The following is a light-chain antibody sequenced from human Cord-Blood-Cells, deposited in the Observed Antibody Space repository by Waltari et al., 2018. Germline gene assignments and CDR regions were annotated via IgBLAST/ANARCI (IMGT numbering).Light chain of an antibody. V-gene: IGKV3-20*01. CDR2: GAS. Sequence: EIVLTQSPGTLSLSPGERATLSCRASQRVSSSYLAWYQQKPGQAPRLRSYGASSRATGIPDRFSGSGSGTDFTLSISRLGPEDFAVYYCQQYGSSPWTFGQGTKVEIK. CDR3: QQYGSSPWT. CDR1: QRVSSSY. J-gene: IGKJ1*01.